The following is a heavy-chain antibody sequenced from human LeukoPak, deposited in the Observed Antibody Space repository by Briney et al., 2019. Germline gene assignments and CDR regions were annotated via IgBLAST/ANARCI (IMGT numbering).Heavy chain of an antibody. CDR3: ARDQDPGAFDI. CDR2: ISAYNGNT. Sequence: GASVKVSCKASSYTLTNYGISWVRQAPGQGLEWMGWISAYNGNTNYAQNLQGRVTMTTDTSTNTAYMELRSLRSDDTAVYHCARDQDPGAFDIWGQGTMVTVSS. V-gene: IGHV1-18*01. CDR1: SYTLTNYG. J-gene: IGHJ3*02.